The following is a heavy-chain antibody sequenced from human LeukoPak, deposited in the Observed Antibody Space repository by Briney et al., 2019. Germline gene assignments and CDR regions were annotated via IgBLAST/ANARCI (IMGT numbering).Heavy chain of an antibody. D-gene: IGHD6-13*01. V-gene: IGHV4-4*07. CDR2: IYISGST. CDR3: ARDQTAAAGTKWFDP. Sequence: SETLSLTCTVSGGSISSYYWSWIRQPAGKGREWIGRIYISGSTNYNPSLKSRVTMSVDTSKNQFSLKLSSVTAADTAVYYCARDQTAAAGTKWFDPWGQGTLVTVSS. J-gene: IGHJ5*02. CDR1: GGSISSYY.